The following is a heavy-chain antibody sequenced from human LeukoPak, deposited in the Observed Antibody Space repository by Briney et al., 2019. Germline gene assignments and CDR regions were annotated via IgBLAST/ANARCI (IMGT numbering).Heavy chain of an antibody. CDR1: GFTFSTYG. J-gene: IGHJ5*02. Sequence: GGSLRLSCAASGFTFSTYGMHWVRQAPGKVLEWVAVISYDGRNKYYADSVKGRFTISRDNSKNTLYLEMNSLRPEDTAVYYCAITSNWGDTWGQGTLVTVSS. CDR3: AITSNWGDT. D-gene: IGHD7-27*01. V-gene: IGHV3-30*03. CDR2: ISYDGRNK.